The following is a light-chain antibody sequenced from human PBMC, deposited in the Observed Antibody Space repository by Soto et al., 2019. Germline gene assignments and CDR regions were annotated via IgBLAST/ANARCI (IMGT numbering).Light chain of an antibody. CDR3: QQYGSSPPLT. V-gene: IGKV3-20*01. J-gene: IGKJ4*01. CDR1: QSVSSSY. CDR2: GAS. Sequence: EIVLTQSPGTLSLSPGERATLSCRASQSVSSSYLAWYQQKPGQAPRLLIYGASSRATGIPDRFSGSGSGTDFTHTISRLEPEDFAVYYCQQYGSSPPLTFGGGNKVEIK.